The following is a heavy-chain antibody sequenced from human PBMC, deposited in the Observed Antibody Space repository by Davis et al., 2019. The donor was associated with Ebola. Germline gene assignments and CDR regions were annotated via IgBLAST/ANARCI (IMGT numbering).Heavy chain of an antibody. CDR3: ARERYFDWLPRYYFDY. J-gene: IGHJ4*02. V-gene: IGHV4-34*01. D-gene: IGHD3-9*01. Sequence: SETLSLTCAVYAGSFSGYYWSWIRQPPGKGLEWIGEINHSGSTNYNPSLKSRVTISVDTSKNQFSLKLSSVTAADTAVYYCARERYFDWLPRYYFDYWGQGTLVTVSS. CDR1: AGSFSGYY. CDR2: INHSGST.